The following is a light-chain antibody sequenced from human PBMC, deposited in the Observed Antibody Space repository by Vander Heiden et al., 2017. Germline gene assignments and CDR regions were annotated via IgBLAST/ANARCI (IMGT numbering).Light chain of an antibody. V-gene: IGKV4-1*01. CDR2: WAS. CDR3: QQYYSTPQT. J-gene: IGKJ1*01. CDR1: QSVLYSSNNKNY. Sequence: DIVMTQSPYSLAVSLGGRATINCKSSQSVLYSSNNKNYLAWYQQKPGQPPKLLIYWASTRESGVPDRFSGSGSGTDFTLTISSLQAEDVAVYYCQQYYSTPQTFGQGTKVEIK.